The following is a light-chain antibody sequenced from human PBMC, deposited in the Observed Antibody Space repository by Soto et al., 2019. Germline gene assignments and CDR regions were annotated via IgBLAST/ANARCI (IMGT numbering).Light chain of an antibody. CDR1: QRINSY. CDR3: QQSFSTPRT. J-gene: IGKJ1*01. Sequence: DIQMTQSPSSQSASVGDRVTITCRARQRINSYLNWYQQKPGKAPKLLIYAASSLQSGVPSRFSGSGSETDFTLTITSLQPDDFATYYCQQSFSTPRTFGQGTRVDI. CDR2: AAS. V-gene: IGKV1-39*01.